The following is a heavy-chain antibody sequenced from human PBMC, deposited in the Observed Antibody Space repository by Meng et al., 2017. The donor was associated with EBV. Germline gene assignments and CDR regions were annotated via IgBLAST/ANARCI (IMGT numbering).Heavy chain of an antibody. CDR2: INTYSGKA. V-gene: IGHV7-4-1*02. CDR3: ARGVEENGSHYPFDS. CDR1: GYTFRNYA. D-gene: IGHD1-1*01. Sequence: QGHSVHSGSEWKRPGASVKFSCKASGYTFRNYAINWMRQVPGQGLEWMGWINTYSGKATFAQGFTGRFVFSLDTPVTTAHLQISGLKTEDSAVYYCARGVEENGSHYPFDSWGQGTLVTVSS. J-gene: IGHJ4*02.